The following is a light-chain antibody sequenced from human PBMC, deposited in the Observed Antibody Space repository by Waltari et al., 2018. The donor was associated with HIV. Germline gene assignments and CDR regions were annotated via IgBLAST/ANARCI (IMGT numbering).Light chain of an antibody. Sequence: QSVLTQPHSASGTPGQRVIISCSRSNSNVGSDVVTWYQQLPGTAPKLLISGDNERPSGVPDRFSGSKSGASASLAISDLQSEDEAEYYCAAWDARLNEYLFGTGTKVTVL. CDR2: GDN. CDR3: AAWDARLNEYL. V-gene: IGLV1-44*01. CDR1: NSNVGSDV. J-gene: IGLJ1*01.